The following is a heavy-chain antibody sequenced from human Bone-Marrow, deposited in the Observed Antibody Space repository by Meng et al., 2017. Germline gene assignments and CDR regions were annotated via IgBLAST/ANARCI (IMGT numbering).Heavy chain of an antibody. D-gene: IGHD6-19*01. CDR2: ISWNSGSI. CDR1: GFTFDDYA. CDR3: AKDKEADGSSGWYYFDY. V-gene: IGHV3-9*01. Sequence: SLKISCAASGFTFDDYAMHWVRQAPGKGLEWVSGISWNSGSIGYADSVKGRFTISRDNAKNSLYLQMNSLRAEDTALYYYAKDKEADGSSGWYYFDYWGQGTLVTVSS. J-gene: IGHJ4*02.